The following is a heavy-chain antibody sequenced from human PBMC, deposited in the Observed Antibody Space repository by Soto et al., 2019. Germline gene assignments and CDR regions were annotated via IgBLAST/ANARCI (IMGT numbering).Heavy chain of an antibody. Sequence: QVQLVESGGGLVKPGGSLRLSCAASGLTFSDSYLNWIRHAPGKGLEWLAYISSSGSSIFYAGSVKGRFTISRDNAKNSLYRHMSSLRAEDTAMYYCARVRFGEWGYAMDVWGQGTTVTVSS. CDR2: ISSSGSSI. CDR1: GLTFSDSY. V-gene: IGHV3-11*01. D-gene: IGHD3-10*01. J-gene: IGHJ6*02. CDR3: ARVRFGEWGYAMDV.